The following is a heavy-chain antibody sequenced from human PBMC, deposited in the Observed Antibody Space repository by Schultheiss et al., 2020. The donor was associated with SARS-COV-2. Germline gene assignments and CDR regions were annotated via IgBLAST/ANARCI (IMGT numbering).Heavy chain of an antibody. J-gene: IGHJ4*02. CDR1: GFTVTSNY. Sequence: GGSLRLSCAASGFTVTSNYMNWVRQAPGKGLEWVSVLYIDDTTYYADSVKGRFTVSRDNSKNTVDLQMNSLRAEDTAVYYCARDSFGYGGEASDFWGQGTLVTVSS. V-gene: IGHV3-53*01. D-gene: IGHD4-23*01. CDR3: ARDSFGYGGEASDF. CDR2: LYIDDTT.